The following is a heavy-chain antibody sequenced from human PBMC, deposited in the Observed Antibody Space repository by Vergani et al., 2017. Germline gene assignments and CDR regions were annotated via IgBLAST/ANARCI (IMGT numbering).Heavy chain of an antibody. CDR2: IDHTGRH. Sequence: QVQLQQWGGGLLKPSETLSLTCVVNGGSFTSYHWTWIRQSPGEALEWVGDIDHTGRHDYNPSLKSRLTMSVDKSRNQFSLTLNSVTATDTAIYFCARVNTETNGHLYYYYYMDVWGQGTAVTVS. CDR3: ARVNTETNGHLYYYYYMDV. J-gene: IGHJ6*03. V-gene: IGHV4-34*01. D-gene: IGHD4-11*01. CDR1: GGSFTSYH.